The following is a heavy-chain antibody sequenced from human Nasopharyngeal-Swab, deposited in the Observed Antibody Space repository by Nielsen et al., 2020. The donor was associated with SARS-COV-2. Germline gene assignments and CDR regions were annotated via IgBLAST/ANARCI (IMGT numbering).Heavy chain of an antibody. Sequence: SETLSLTCTVSGGSISSYYWSWIRQPAGKGLEWIGRIYTSGSTNYNPSLKSQVTMSVDTSKNQFSLKLSSVTAADTAVYYCARDGKYYGSGSYYNVDYYGMDVWGQGTTVTVSS. CDR2: IYTSGST. V-gene: IGHV4-4*07. D-gene: IGHD3-10*01. J-gene: IGHJ6*02. CDR1: GGSISSYY. CDR3: ARDGKYYGSGSYYNVDYYGMDV.